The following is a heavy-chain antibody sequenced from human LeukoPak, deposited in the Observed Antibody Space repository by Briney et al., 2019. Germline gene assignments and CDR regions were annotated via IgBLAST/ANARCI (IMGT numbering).Heavy chain of an antibody. V-gene: IGHV3-21*01. D-gene: IGHD3-9*01. CDR3: ARESGYYDILTGYYRDWFDP. CDR2: ISSSSSYI. CDR1: GFTFSSYS. J-gene: IGHJ5*02. Sequence: KTGGSLRLSCAASGFTFSSYSMNWVRQAPGKGLEWVSSISSSSSYIYYADSVKGRFTISRDNAKNSLYLQMNSLRAEDTAVYYCARESGYYDILTGYYRDWFDPWGQGTLVTVSS.